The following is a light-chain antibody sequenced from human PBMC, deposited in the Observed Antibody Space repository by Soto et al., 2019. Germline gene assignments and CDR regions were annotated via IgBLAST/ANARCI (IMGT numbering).Light chain of an antibody. J-gene: IGLJ1*01. V-gene: IGLV2-14*01. CDR1: SGDVGGYNY. CDR2: EVS. Sequence: QSVLTQPASVSGSPGQSITISCTGTSGDVGGYNYVSWYQQHPGKAPKLMIYEVSNRPSGVSNRFSGSKSGNTASLTISGLQAEDEAAYYCSSYTSSSNYVFGTGTKVTVL. CDR3: SSYTSSSNYV.